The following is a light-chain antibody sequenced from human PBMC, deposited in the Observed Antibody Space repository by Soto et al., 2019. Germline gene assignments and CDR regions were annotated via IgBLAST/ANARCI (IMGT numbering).Light chain of an antibody. Sequence: EIVLTQSPGTMSVSPGKRATLSCRASQAITASYLAWYHQRPGQAPRLLIYGISIRAPGIPDRFSGSGSGSDFTLTIDSLESEDVGVFFCHQYGSKPYTFGQGTSLQI. CDR3: HQYGSKPYT. J-gene: IGKJ2*01. CDR2: GIS. CDR1: QAITASY. V-gene: IGKV3-20*01.